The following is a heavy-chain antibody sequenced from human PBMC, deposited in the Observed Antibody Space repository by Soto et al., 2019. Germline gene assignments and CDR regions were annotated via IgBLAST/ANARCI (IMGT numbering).Heavy chain of an antibody. CDR1: GGSISSYY. V-gene: IGHV4-59*01. J-gene: IGHJ4*02. D-gene: IGHD1-26*01. CDR3: ARGVGATTGYYFDY. CDR2: IYYSGST. Sequence: SETLSLTCTVSGGSISSYYWSWIRQPPGKGLEWIGYIYYSGSTNYNPSLKSRVTISVDTSKNQFSLKLSSVTAAETAVYYCARGVGATTGYYFDYWGQGTLVTVSS.